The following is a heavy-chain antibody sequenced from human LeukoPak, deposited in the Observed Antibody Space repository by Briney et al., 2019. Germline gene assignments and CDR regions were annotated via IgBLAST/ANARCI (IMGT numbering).Heavy chain of an antibody. Sequence: QTGGSLRLSCAASGFTFSSYAMSWVRQAPGKGLEWVSAISGSGGSTYYADSVKGRFTISRDNSKNTLYLQMNSLRAEDTAVYYCAKDLGFTMIVVVDVKIGYWGQGTLVTVSS. CDR1: GFTFSSYA. D-gene: IGHD3-22*01. V-gene: IGHV3-23*01. CDR3: AKDLGFTMIVVVDVKIGY. CDR2: ISGSGGST. J-gene: IGHJ4*02.